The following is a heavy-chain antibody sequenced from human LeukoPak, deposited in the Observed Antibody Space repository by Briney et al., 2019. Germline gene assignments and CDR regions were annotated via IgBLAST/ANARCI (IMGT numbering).Heavy chain of an antibody. D-gene: IGHD4-17*01. CDR3: AKSPDYGDSPYFDY. CDR1: GFTFSSYA. J-gene: IGHJ4*02. CDR2: ISGSGGST. V-gene: IGHV3-23*01. Sequence: GGSLRLSCVASGFTFSSYAMSWVRQAPGKGLEWVSAISGSGGSTYYADSVKGRFTISRDNSKNTLYLQMNSLRAEDTAVYYCAKSPDYGDSPYFDYWGQGTLVTVSS.